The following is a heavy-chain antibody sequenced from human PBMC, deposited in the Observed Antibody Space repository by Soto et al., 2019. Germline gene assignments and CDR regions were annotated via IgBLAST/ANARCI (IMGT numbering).Heavy chain of an antibody. CDR2: VSSDGTRT. Sequence: SLRLSCSASEFTFSSFDMHWVRQAPGKGLEFVSAVSSDGTRTYYAESVTGRFTISRDNSKNTLYLQMSSLTPDDTAVYYCVGEAVAAPWGQGTLVTVSS. CDR1: EFTFSSFD. D-gene: IGHD6-19*01. V-gene: IGHV3-64D*06. CDR3: VGEAVAAP. J-gene: IGHJ4*02.